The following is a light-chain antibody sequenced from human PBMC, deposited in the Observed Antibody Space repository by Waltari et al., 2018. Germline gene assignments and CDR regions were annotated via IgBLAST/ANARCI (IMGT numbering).Light chain of an antibody. CDR2: DAS. V-gene: IGKV1-5*01. Sequence: DIQMTQSPSTLSASEGDRVTITCRASHTINKYLAWYQQKPGKAPKLVIYDASSLESGVPARFSGSGSGTEFTLTISSLQPDDFATYYCQQYDFYSLTFGGGTRVEIK. J-gene: IGKJ4*01. CDR3: QQYDFYSLT. CDR1: HTINKY.